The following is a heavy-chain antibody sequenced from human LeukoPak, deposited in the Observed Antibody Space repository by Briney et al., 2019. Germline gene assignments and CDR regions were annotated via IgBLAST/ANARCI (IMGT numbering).Heavy chain of an antibody. D-gene: IGHD6-13*01. Sequence: GGSLRLSCAASGFTFSSYGMHWVRQAPGKGLEWVAFIWYDVSNKYYADSVKGRFTISRDNSNNTLYLQMNSLRAEDTAVYYCAKDAAAGVIDYWGQGTLVTVSS. CDR3: AKDAAAGVIDY. J-gene: IGHJ4*02. CDR1: GFTFSSYG. V-gene: IGHV3-30*02. CDR2: IWYDVSNK.